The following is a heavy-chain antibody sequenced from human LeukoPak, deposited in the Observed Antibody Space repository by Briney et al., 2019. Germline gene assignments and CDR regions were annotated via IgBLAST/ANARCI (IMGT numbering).Heavy chain of an antibody. CDR2: IYYSGST. CDR1: GGSISSGGYH. CDR3: ARDGPLYYYDSSGYSKPVDAFDI. J-gene: IGHJ3*02. D-gene: IGHD3-22*01. V-gene: IGHV4-31*03. Sequence: SQTLSLTCTVSGGSISSGGYHWSWIRQHPGKGLEWIGYIYYSGSTYYNPSLKSRVTISVDTSKNQFSLKLSSVAAADTAVYYCARDGPLYYYDSSGYSKPVDAFDIWGQGTMVTVSS.